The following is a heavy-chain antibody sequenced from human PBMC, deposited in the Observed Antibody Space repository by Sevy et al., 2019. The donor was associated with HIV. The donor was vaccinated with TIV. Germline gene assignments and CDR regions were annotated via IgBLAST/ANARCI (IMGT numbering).Heavy chain of an antibody. D-gene: IGHD3-22*01. CDR1: GGTFRSYG. J-gene: IGHJ3*02. CDR3: ARLYHDGSAVQAFDI. V-gene: IGHV1-69*13. Sequence: GASVKVSCKASGGTFRSYGISWVRQAPGQGLEWMGIFIPIFGTTNYAQTFQGRVTFTADESTSTAFMELSSLRSEDTAVYYCARLYHDGSAVQAFDIWGQGTMVTVSS. CDR2: FIPIFGTT.